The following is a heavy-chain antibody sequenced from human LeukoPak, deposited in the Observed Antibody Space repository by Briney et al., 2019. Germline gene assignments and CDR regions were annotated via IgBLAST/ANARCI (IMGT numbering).Heavy chain of an antibody. CDR2: ISTSSSYI. CDR3: ARGASVVAGSDDAFDI. V-gene: IGHV3-21*01. Sequence: GGSLRLSCAASGFTFSSYAMSWVRQAPGKGLEWVSSISTSSSYIYYADSVKGRFTISRDNAKNSLYLQMNSLRVDDTAVYYCARGASVVAGSDDAFDIWGQGTMVTVSS. CDR1: GFTFSSYA. J-gene: IGHJ3*02. D-gene: IGHD6-19*01.